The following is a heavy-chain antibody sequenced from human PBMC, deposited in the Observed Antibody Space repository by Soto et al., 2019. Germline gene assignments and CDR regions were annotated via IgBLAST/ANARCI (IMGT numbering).Heavy chain of an antibody. D-gene: IGHD3-3*01. CDR1: GGSISSGGYS. Sequence: QLQLQESGSGLVKPSQTLSLTCAVSGGSISSGGYSWSWIRQPPGKGLEWIGYIYHSGSTYYNPSLKSRVTISVDRSKNQFSLKLSSVTAADTAVYYCARADFGVDENDAFDIWGQGTMVTVSS. CDR3: ARADFGVDENDAFDI. J-gene: IGHJ3*02. V-gene: IGHV4-30-2*01. CDR2: IYHSGST.